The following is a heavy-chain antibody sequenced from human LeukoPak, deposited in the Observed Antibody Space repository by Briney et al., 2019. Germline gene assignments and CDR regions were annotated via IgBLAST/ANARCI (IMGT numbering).Heavy chain of an antibody. V-gene: IGHV7-4-1*01. D-gene: IGHD6-19*01. CDR1: GYTFTSYA. CDR3: ARDLAVAGPPNYYYYYGMDV. CDR2: INTNTGNP. J-gene: IGHJ6*02. Sequence: ASVKVSCKASGYTFTSYAMNWVRQAPGQGPEWMGWINTNTGNPTYAQGFTGRFVFSLDTSVSTAYLQICSLKAEDTAVYYCARDLAVAGPPNYYYYYGMDVWGQGTTVTVSS.